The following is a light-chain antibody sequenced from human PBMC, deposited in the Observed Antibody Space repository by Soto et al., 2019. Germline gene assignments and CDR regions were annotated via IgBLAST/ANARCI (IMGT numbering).Light chain of an antibody. J-gene: IGKJ2*01. CDR2: GAS. V-gene: IGKV3-20*01. Sequence: EIVLTQSPGNLSLSPGERATLSCRASQSVSSTYIAWYQQNPGQAPRLLIYGASSRATGIPDRFSGSGSGTDFTLTVSRLEHEDLAVYFCQQYGRSPPFTFGQGTKVEIK. CDR1: QSVSSTY. CDR3: QQYGRSPPFT.